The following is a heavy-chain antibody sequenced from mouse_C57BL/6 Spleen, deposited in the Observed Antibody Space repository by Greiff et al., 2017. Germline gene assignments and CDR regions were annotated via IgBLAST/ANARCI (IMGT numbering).Heavy chain of an antibody. J-gene: IGHJ2*01. D-gene: IGHD1-1*01. CDR2: IYPGSGST. CDR3: ARLRGTLYYFDY. CDR1: GYTFTSYW. V-gene: IGHV1-55*01. Sequence: QVQLQQSGAELVKPGASVKMSCKASGYTFTSYWITWVKQRPGQGLEWIGDIYPGSGSTNYNEKFKSKATLTVDTSSSTAYMQLSSLTSEDSAVYYCARLRGTLYYFDYWGQGTTLTVSS.